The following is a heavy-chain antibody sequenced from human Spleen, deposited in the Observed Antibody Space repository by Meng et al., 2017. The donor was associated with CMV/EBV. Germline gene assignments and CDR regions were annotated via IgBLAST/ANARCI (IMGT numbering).Heavy chain of an antibody. D-gene: IGHD2-2*01. CDR2: ISGSGGST. CDR3: AKTPYFNFVFPYCSSTSCDRPWFDP. V-gene: IGHV3-23*01. J-gene: IGHJ5*02. Sequence: GGSLRLSCAASGFTFSSYAMSWVRQAPGKGLEWVSAISGSGGSTYYADSVKGRFTISRDNSKNTLYLQMNSLRAEDTAVYYCAKTPYFNFVFPYCSSTSCDRPWFDPWGQGTLVTVSS. CDR1: GFTFSSYA.